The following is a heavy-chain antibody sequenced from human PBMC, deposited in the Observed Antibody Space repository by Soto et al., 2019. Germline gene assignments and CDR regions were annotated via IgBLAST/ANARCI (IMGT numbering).Heavy chain of an antibody. CDR3: ARESYSSGYSPRMGWFDP. V-gene: IGHV1-69*13. CDR2: IIPIFGTA. D-gene: IGHD3-22*01. CDR1: GGTFSSYA. Sequence: GASVKVSRKASGGTFSSYAISWVRQAPGQGLEWMGGIIPIFGTANYAQKFQGRVTITADESTSTAYMELSSLRSEDTAVYYCARESYSSGYSPRMGWFDPWGQGTLVTVSS. J-gene: IGHJ5*02.